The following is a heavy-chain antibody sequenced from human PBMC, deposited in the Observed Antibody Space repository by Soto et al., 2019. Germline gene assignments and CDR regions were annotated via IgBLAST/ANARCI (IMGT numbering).Heavy chain of an antibody. CDR3: ATTPRGYSYAYNY. CDR2: ISSSSSDT. D-gene: IGHD5-18*01. J-gene: IGHJ4*01. CDR1: GFTFSDYY. V-gene: IGHV3-11*06. Sequence: GGSLRLSCAASGFTFSDYYMTWIRQAPGKGLECISYISSSSSDTNYADSVKGRFTISRDNARNSLYLQMNSLRAEDTAVYYCATTPRGYSYAYNYWGHGTLVTVSS.